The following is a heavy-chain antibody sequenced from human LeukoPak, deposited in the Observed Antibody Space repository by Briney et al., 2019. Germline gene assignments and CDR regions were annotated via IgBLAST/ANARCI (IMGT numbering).Heavy chain of an antibody. Sequence: SETLSLTCTVSGDSFTSVTDYWAWIRQTRGKGLDWIACGEYSGGTYYNPSLESRVAISADMSKNQISLKLTSVTGADTAVYYCAGERGEEYSSGWYKTNYFYNWGQGIQVTVSS. CDR1: GDSFTSVTDY. V-gene: IGHV4-39*07. CDR2: GEYSGGT. J-gene: IGHJ4*02. CDR3: AGERGEEYSSGWYKTNYFYN. D-gene: IGHD6-19*01.